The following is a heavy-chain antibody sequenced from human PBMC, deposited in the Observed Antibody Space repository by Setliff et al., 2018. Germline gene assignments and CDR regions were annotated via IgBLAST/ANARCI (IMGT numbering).Heavy chain of an antibody. D-gene: IGHD3-10*01. CDR2: IQKSGGT. J-gene: IGHJ6*02. Sequence: PSETLSLTCNVSGVSISNYYWSWIRQPPGKGLECIGYIQKSGGTNYNPSLKSRVTISVDTSTNQFSLKLRSVTAADTAAYYCARLSWDGLRYHGLDVWGQGTTVTVSS. CDR1: GVSISNYY. V-gene: IGHV4-59*01. CDR3: ARLSWDGLRYHGLDV.